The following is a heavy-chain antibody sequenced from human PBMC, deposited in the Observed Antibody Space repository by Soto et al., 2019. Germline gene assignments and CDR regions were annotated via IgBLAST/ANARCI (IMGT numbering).Heavy chain of an antibody. J-gene: IGHJ6*02. V-gene: IGHV1-46*01. CDR1: GYTFTSYY. Sequence: ASVKVSCKASGYTFTSYYMHWVRQAPGQGLEWMGIINPSGGSTSYAQKFQGRVTMTRDTSTSTVYMELSSLRSEDTAVYYCARVGYDSSGYYPLYYYGMDVWGQGTTVTVS. D-gene: IGHD3-22*01. CDR2: INPSGGST. CDR3: ARVGYDSSGYYPLYYYGMDV.